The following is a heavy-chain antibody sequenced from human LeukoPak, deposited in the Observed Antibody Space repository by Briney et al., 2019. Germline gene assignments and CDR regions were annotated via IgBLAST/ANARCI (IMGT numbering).Heavy chain of an antibody. V-gene: IGHV1-2*02. Sequence: ASVKVSCKASGYTFTSYGISWVRQAPGQGLEWMGWINPNSGGTNYAQKFQGRVTMTRDTSISTAYMELRSLRSDDTAVYYCAREGYYHGSGTYSPPRYYGMDVWGQGTTVIVSS. CDR3: AREGYYHGSGTYSPPRYYGMDV. J-gene: IGHJ6*02. CDR1: GYTFTSYG. D-gene: IGHD3-10*01. CDR2: INPNSGGT.